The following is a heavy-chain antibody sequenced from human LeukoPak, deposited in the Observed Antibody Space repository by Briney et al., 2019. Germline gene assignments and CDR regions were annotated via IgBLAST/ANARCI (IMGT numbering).Heavy chain of an antibody. CDR2: IYGGGNI. V-gene: IGHV3-53*01. J-gene: IGHJ4*02. D-gene: IGHD3-3*02. Sequence: GGSLRLSCAASGFTVSSNYMNWVRQAPGKGLEWVSVIYGGGNIYYADSVKGRFTISRDSSKNTPYLQMNSLRAEDTAVYYCARREELAGQSSFDYWGQGTLVTVSS. CDR3: ARREELAGQSSFDY. CDR1: GFTVSSNY.